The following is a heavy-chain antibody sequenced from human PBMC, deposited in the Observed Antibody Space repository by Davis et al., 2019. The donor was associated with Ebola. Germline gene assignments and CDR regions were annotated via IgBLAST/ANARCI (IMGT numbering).Heavy chain of an antibody. CDR1: AFTFSTYS. CDR3: VRYWNYYYGMDV. Sequence: GESLKISCAASAFTFSTYSMSWVRQAPGKGLEWVSAISGSGVSTSYADSVKGRFTISRDNAKNTVYLQMNSLRAEDTAVYYCVRYWNYYYGMDVWGQGTTVTVSS. J-gene: IGHJ6*02. CDR2: ISGSGVST. D-gene: IGHD1-1*01. V-gene: IGHV3-23*01.